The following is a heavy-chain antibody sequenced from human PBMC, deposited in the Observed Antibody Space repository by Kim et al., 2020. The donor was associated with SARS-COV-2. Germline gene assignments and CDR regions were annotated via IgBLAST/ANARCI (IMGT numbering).Heavy chain of an antibody. CDR1: GDTFNTYP. J-gene: IGHJ6*02. Sequence: SVKVSCKTSGDTFNTYPINWVRQAPGQGLEWMGRIIAIPNITNYAQRFRDRVSFIADKSTYTVYMELTSLKSEDTALYYCASGDSPFCSGGSCSYYYGIDVWGQGPAVTVSS. CDR2: IIAIPNIT. V-gene: IGHV1-69*02. CDR3: ASGDSPFCSGGSCSYYYGIDV. D-gene: IGHD2-15*01.